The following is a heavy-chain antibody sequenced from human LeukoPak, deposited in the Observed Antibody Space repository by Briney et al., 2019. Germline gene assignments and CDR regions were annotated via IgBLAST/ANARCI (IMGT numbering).Heavy chain of an antibody. CDR1: GGSFSGYY. V-gene: IGHV4-34*01. Sequence: PSETLSLTCAVYGGSFSGYYWSWIRQPPGKGLEWIGEINHSGSTNYNPSLKSRVTISVDTSKNQFSLKLNSVTTADTVVYYCARGQWEIRFDPWGQGTLVTVSS. CDR2: INHSGST. CDR3: ARGQWEIRFDP. J-gene: IGHJ5*02. D-gene: IGHD1-26*01.